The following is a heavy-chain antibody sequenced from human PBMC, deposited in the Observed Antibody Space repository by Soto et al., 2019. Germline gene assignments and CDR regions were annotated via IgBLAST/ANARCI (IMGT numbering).Heavy chain of an antibody. D-gene: IGHD2-8*01. CDR2: IIPIFGTA. Sequence: QVQLVQSGAEVKKPGSSVKVSCKASGGTFSSYAISWVRQAPGQGLEWMGGIIPIFGTANYAQKFQGRATITADESTSTAYMELSSLRSEETAVYYCEMVYAIRGSVIDYWGQGALVTVSS. CDR3: EMVYAIRGSVIDY. CDR1: GGTFSSYA. V-gene: IGHV1-69*01. J-gene: IGHJ4*02.